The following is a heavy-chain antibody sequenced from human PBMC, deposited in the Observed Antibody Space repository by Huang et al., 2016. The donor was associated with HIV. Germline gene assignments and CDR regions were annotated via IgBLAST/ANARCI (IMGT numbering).Heavy chain of an antibody. Sequence: QVQLQESGPGLLKPSETLSLTCTVSGGSISNYYWSWIRQPAGKGLEWIGRIQSSGTTNYSPSLKSRVTMSGDTSKNQLSLKLTSVTAADTTVYYCAKASSDYYYYFHSWGQGTLVTVSS. J-gene: IGHJ4*02. V-gene: IGHV4-4*07. CDR3: AKASSDYYYYFHS. CDR1: GGSISNYY. D-gene: IGHD3-22*01. CDR2: IQSSGTT.